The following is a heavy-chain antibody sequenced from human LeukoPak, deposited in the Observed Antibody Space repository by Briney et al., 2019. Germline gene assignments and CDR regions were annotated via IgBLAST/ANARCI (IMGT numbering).Heavy chain of an antibody. CDR1: GYTLTELS. CDR2: FDPEDGET. D-gene: IGHD6-13*01. CDR3: ATLWGIAAAGIYGMDV. J-gene: IGHJ6*02. Sequence: ASVKVSCKVSGYTLTELSMHWVRQAPGKGLEWMGGFDPEDGETIYAQKFQGRVTMTEDTSTDTAYMELSSLRSEDTAVYYCATLWGIAAAGIYGMDVWGQGTTVTVSS. V-gene: IGHV1-24*01.